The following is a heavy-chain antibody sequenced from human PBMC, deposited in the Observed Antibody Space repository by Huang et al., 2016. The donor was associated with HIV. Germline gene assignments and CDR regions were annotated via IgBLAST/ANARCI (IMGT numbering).Heavy chain of an antibody. V-gene: IGHV3-23*01. CDR2: ISGSGLTT. CDR1: GFTFNSYA. Sequence: EVQLLESGGGLVQPGGSLRLSCAASGFTFNSYAMSWVRQAAGKGLEWGSTISGSGLTTYYADSVKGRFTISRDNSKNTLYLQINSLRAEDTAVYYCAKDSDYNWHHCDYWGQGNLVSVSS. J-gene: IGHJ4*02. D-gene: IGHD1-1*01. CDR3: AKDSDYNWHHCDY.